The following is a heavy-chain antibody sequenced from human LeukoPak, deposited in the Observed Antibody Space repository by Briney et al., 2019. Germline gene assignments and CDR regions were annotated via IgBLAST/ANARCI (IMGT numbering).Heavy chain of an antibody. CDR1: GGSISSSSYY. Sequence: RASETLSLTCTVSGGSISSSSYYWGWIRQPPGKGLEWIGSIYYSGSTYYNPSLKSRVTISVDTSKNQFSLKLSSVTAADTAVYYCARAIAAAGLVYWGQGTLVTVSS. CDR2: IYYSGST. CDR3: ARAIAAAGLVY. D-gene: IGHD6-13*01. J-gene: IGHJ4*02. V-gene: IGHV4-39*07.